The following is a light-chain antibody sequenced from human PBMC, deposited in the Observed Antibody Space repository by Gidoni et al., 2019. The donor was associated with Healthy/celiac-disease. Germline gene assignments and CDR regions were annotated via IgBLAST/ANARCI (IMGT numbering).Light chain of an antibody. J-gene: IGKJ2*01. Sequence: DIQMTQSPSTLSASVGSRVTITCRASQSISSWLAWYQQKPGKAPKLLIYDASSLESGVPSRFSGSGSGTEFTLTISSLQPDDFATYYCQQYNSYQYTFGQXTKLEIK. CDR2: DAS. CDR1: QSISSW. V-gene: IGKV1-5*01. CDR3: QQYNSYQYT.